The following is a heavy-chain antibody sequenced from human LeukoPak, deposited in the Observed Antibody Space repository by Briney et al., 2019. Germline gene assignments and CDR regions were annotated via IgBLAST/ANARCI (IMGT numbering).Heavy chain of an antibody. Sequence: GGSLRLSCAASGLDVSNHYMSWIRQAPGKGLEWVSLIYSSGSTYYTDSVKGRFTISRDGSKNLLSLQMNSLRVEDTAVYYCARDPAAVSTNTYGWGQGTLVTVS. D-gene: IGHD6-13*01. V-gene: IGHV3-66*01. CDR3: ARDPAAVSTNTYG. CDR2: IYSSGST. J-gene: IGHJ4*02. CDR1: GLDVSNHY.